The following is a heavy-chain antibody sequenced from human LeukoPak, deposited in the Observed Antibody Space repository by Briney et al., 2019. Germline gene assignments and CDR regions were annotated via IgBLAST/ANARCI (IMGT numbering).Heavy chain of an antibody. Sequence: GGSLRLSCAASGFTFSSYAMSWVRQAPGKGLEWVSAISGSGGSTYYADSVKGRFTISRDNSKNTLYLQMNSLRAEDTAVYYCAKDSGRGYSYGYFDYWGQGTLVTVSS. J-gene: IGHJ4*02. CDR1: GFTFSSYA. D-gene: IGHD5-18*01. V-gene: IGHV3-23*01. CDR2: ISGSGGST. CDR3: AKDSGRGYSYGYFDY.